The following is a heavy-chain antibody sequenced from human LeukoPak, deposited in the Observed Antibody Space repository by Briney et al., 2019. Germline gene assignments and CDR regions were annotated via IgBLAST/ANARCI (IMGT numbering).Heavy chain of an antibody. CDR3: ARGGVDYYGSGTYYLMYYFDY. J-gene: IGHJ4*02. D-gene: IGHD3-10*01. Sequence: LSGGSLRLSCAASGFTFTNYALHWVRQAPGKGLEWVAVIAHDANREYYADSVKGRFSISRDNSKNTLFLQMDSLRTEDTAVYFCARGGVDYYGSGTYYLMYYFDYWGQGALVTVSS. V-gene: IGHV3-30*04. CDR1: GFTFTNYA. CDR2: IAHDANRE.